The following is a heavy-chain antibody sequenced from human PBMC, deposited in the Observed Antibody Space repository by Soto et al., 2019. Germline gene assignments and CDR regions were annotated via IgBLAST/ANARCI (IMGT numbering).Heavy chain of an antibody. CDR3: AKTRRGYDMFFYGLDV. V-gene: IGHV3-30*18. Sequence: QVHLVESGGGVVQPGRSLRLACAVSGFRFSDYGMHWVRQAPGKGLEWVAGISNDGSKKYYGDSVQGRFTISRDDSKSTVYVQMDSLKPEDTAVYYCAKTRRGYDMFFYGLDVWGQGTTVTVSS. J-gene: IGHJ6*02. CDR1: GFRFSDYG. CDR2: ISNDGSKK. D-gene: IGHD5-12*01.